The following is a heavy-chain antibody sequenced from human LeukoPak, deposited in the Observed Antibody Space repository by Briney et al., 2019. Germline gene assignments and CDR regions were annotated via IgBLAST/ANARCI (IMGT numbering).Heavy chain of an antibody. CDR1: GVSISSSDYY. D-gene: IGHD1-26*01. V-gene: IGHV4-39*01. CDR3: ARRTSNPVGAIDY. Sequence: SETLSLTYTVSGVSISSSDYYWGWIRQPPGKGLEWIGAISSSGSPYYNPSLKSRVTISVDSSKNQFSLKLTSVTAADTAVYYCARRTSNPVGAIDYWGQGALVTVSS. J-gene: IGHJ4*02. CDR2: ISSSGSP.